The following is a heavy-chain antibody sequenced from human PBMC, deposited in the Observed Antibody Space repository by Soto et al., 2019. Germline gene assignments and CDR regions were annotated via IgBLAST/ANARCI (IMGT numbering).Heavy chain of an antibody. CDR2: IYYSGST. Sequence: SETLSLTCTVSGGSISSSSYYWGWIRQPPGKGLEWIGSIYYSGSTYYNPSLKSRVTISVDTSKNQFSLKLSSVTAADTAVYYCAREVGATTHYYYGMEVWGQGTTVTVSS. CDR3: AREVGATTHYYYGMEV. J-gene: IGHJ6*02. CDR1: GGSISSSSYY. D-gene: IGHD1-26*01. V-gene: IGHV4-39*01.